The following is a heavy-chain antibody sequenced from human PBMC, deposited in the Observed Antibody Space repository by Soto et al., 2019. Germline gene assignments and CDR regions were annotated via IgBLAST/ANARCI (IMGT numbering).Heavy chain of an antibody. CDR1: GFTFSSYS. D-gene: IGHD6-13*01. V-gene: IGHV3-48*02. CDR2: ISSSSSTI. CDR3: ARDSPYSSSWYDLNWFDP. J-gene: IGHJ5*02. Sequence: GGSLRLSCAASGFTFSSYSMNWVRQAPGKGLEWVSYISSSSSTIYCADSVKGRFTISRDNAKNSLYLQMNSLRDEDTAVYYCARDSPYSSSWYDLNWFDPWGQGTLVTVSS.